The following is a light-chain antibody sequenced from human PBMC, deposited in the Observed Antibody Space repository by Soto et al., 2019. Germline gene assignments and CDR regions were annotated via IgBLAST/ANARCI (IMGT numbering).Light chain of an antibody. Sequence: QSARTQPPSASGSPGQSVTISCTGTSSDVGNYHSVSWYQQHPGEAPKLVIYEVTKRPSGVPDRFSGSKSGNTASLTVSGLQPEDEADYYCSSYGGRKNFGVFGTGTKLTVL. CDR3: SSYGGRKNFGV. V-gene: IGLV2-8*01. CDR1: SSDVGNYHS. J-gene: IGLJ1*01. CDR2: EVT.